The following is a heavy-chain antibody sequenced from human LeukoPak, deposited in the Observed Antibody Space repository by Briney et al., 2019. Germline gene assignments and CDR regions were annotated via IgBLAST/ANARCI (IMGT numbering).Heavy chain of an antibody. J-gene: IGHJ4*02. CDR2: ISGSGGST. V-gene: IGHV3-23*01. CDR3: AKVTPTIFGVVIIKSSFDY. Sequence: GGSLRLSCAASGFTFSSYAMSWVRQAPGKGLEWVSAISGSGGSTYYADSVKGRFTISRDNSKNTLYLQMNSLRAEDTAVYYCAKVTPTIFGVVIIKSSFDYWGQGTLVTVSS. D-gene: IGHD3-3*01. CDR1: GFTFSSYA.